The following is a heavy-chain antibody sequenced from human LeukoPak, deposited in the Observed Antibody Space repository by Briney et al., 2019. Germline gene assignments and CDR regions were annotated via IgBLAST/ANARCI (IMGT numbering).Heavy chain of an antibody. CDR1: GGSISSGGYY. V-gene: IGHV4-31*03. Sequence: SSQTLSLTCTVSGGSISSGGYYWSWIRQHPGKGLEWIGYIYYSGSTYYNPSLKSRVTISEDTSKNQFSLKLSSVTAADTAVYYCARARANMIRFDYWGQGTLVTVSS. CDR2: IYYSGST. D-gene: IGHD3-22*01. CDR3: ARARANMIRFDY. J-gene: IGHJ4*02.